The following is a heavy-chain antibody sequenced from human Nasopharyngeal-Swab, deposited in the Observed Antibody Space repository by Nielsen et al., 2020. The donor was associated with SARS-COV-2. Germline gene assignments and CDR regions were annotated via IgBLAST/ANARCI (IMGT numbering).Heavy chain of an antibody. V-gene: IGHV3-64D*06. CDR3: VKDRGAHSVVVVAAS. Sequence: GGSLRLSCSASGFTFSSYTMHWVRQAPGKGLEHVSAISSNGGSTYYADSVKGRFTISRVNSKNTLNLQMSSLRAEDTAVYYCVKDRGAHSVVVVAASWGQGTLVTVSS. CDR1: GFTFSSYT. CDR2: ISSNGGST. J-gene: IGHJ4*02. D-gene: IGHD2-15*01.